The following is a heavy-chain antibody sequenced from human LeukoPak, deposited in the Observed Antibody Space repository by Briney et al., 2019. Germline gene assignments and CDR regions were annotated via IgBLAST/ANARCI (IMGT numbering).Heavy chain of an antibody. CDR2: IRYDGSNK. V-gene: IGHV3-30*02. CDR1: GFTFSSYG. Sequence: GGSLRLSCAASGFTFSSYGMHWVRQAPGKGLEWVAFIRYDGSNKYYADSVKGRFTISRDNSKNTLYLQMNSLRAEDTAVYYCARGDMSQWLVRFWGQGTLVTVSS. J-gene: IGHJ4*02. D-gene: IGHD6-19*01. CDR3: ARGDMSQWLVRF.